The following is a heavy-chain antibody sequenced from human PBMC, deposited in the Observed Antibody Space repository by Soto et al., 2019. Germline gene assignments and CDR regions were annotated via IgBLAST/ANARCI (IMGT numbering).Heavy chain of an antibody. CDR3: ARAYSYGSGRFDY. V-gene: IGHV4-30-4*01. CDR2: IYYSGTT. D-gene: IGHD3-10*01. CDR1: GDSISSGDYY. Sequence: SETLSLTCTVSGDSISSGDYYWSWIRQPPGKGLEWIGYIYYSGTTYYNPSLRSRVIISVDTSKNQFSLKLSSVTAADTAVYYCARAYSYGSGRFDYWGQGNLVT. J-gene: IGHJ4*02.